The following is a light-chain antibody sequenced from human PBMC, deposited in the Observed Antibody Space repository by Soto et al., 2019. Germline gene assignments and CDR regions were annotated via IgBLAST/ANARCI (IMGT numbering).Light chain of an antibody. CDR1: SSDVGGYNY. Sequence: QSALTQPASVSGSPGQSITISCTGTSSDVGGYNYVSWYQQHPGKAPKLMIYEVSNRPSGVSNRFSGSKSGNTASLTISGLQAEDEADYYCSSYTSSSRGYVFGTGTQLTVL. CDR3: SSYTSSSRGYV. V-gene: IGLV2-14*01. CDR2: EVS. J-gene: IGLJ1*01.